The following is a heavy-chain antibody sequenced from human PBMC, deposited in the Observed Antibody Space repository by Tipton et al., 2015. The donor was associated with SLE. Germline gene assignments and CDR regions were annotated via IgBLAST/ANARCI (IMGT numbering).Heavy chain of an antibody. V-gene: IGHV3-33*06. CDR3: AKDQYYYDSSGPSY. Sequence: SLRLSCAASGFTFSSYGMHWVRQAPGKGLEWVAVIWYDGSNKYYADSVKGRFTISKDNSKNTLYLQMNSLRAEDTAVYYCAKDQYYYDSSGPSYWGQGTLVTVSS. D-gene: IGHD3-22*01. J-gene: IGHJ4*02. CDR2: IWYDGSNK. CDR1: GFTFSSYG.